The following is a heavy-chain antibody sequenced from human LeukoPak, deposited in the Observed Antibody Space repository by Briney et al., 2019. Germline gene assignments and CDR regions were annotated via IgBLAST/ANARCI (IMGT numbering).Heavy chain of an antibody. CDR1: GFTFSDYY. V-gene: IGHV3-7*01. D-gene: IGHD6-25*01. Sequence: GGSLRLSCAASGFTFSDYYMSWVRQAPGKGPEWVANIKQDGSEKYYVDSVKGRFTISRDNAKNSLYLQMNSLRAEDTAVYYCARGDSGVDYWGQGTLVTVSS. CDR3: ARGDSGVDY. J-gene: IGHJ4*02. CDR2: IKQDGSEK.